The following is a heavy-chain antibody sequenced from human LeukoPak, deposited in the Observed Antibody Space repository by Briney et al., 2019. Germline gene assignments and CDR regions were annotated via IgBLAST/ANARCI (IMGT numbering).Heavy chain of an antibody. CDR1: GFPFSAYD. CDR2: FGSAGDT. J-gene: IGHJ2*01. Sequence: GGSLRLSCATSGFPFSAYDMHWIRQAPGKGLEWVSAFGSAGDTYYPGAVKGRFTISRDYAKNSLFLQMNSLRAGDTAVYFCVRGALPGDNWYFDLWGRGTLVTVSS. V-gene: IGHV3-13*01. CDR3: VRGALPGDNWYFDL.